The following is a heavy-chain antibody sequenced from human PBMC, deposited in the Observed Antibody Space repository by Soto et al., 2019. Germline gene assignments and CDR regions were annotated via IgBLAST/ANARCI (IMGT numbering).Heavy chain of an antibody. D-gene: IGHD1-26*01. CDR1: GFTFSSFA. CDR2: VTSSASST. CDR3: AKGGAVLLDPFDV. J-gene: IGHJ3*01. Sequence: GQLLESGGGMVQRGGSLRLSWAASGFTFSSFAMNWVRLPPGRGLVWVAAVTSSASSTHYADSVKGRFTISRDNTKNTLYLQMNSLRADDTAVYYCAKGGAVLLDPFDVWGQGTMVTVSS. V-gene: IGHV3-23*01.